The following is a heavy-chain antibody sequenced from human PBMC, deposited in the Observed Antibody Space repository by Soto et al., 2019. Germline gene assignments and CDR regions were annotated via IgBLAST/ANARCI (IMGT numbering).Heavy chain of an antibody. J-gene: IGHJ6*02. CDR2: IYYSGST. D-gene: IGHD3-9*01. CDR3: ARDSDWDYGMDV. V-gene: IGHV4-31*03. CDR1: SGSISSGGYY. Sequence: SETLSLTCTVSSGSISSGGYYWSWIRQHPGKGLEWIGYIYYSGSTYYNPSLKSRVTISVDTSKNQFSLKPSSVTAADTAVYYCARDSDWDYGMDVWGQGTTVTVSS.